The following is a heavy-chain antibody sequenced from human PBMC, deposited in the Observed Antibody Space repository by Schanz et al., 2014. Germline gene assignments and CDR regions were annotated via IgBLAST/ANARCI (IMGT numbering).Heavy chain of an antibody. CDR2: IIPIHGIV. CDR3: ASSGAGYSSSWDFDY. J-gene: IGHJ4*02. Sequence: QVQLVQSGAEVKKPGASVKVSCKASGGTFSTYPINWLRQAPGQGLEWMGRIIPIHGIVNYAQRFQDRVRITADKSTSTAYMELSSLRSDDTAVYYCASSGAGYSSSWDFDYWGQGTLVTVSS. CDR1: GGTFSTYP. D-gene: IGHD6-13*01. V-gene: IGHV1-69*04.